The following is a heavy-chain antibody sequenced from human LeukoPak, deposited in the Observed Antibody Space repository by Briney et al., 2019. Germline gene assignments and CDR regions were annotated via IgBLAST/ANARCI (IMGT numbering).Heavy chain of an antibody. CDR2: INAGNGNT. CDR3: ARGVAVAGIRVVFDY. CDR1: GYTFTSYA. J-gene: IGHJ4*02. V-gene: IGHV1-3*01. Sequence: PPASVKVSCKASGYTFTSYAMHWVRQAPGQRLEWMGWINAGNGNTKYSQKFQGRVTITRDTSASTAYMELSSLRSEDTAVYYCARGVAVAGIRVVFDYWGQGTLVTVSS. D-gene: IGHD6-19*01.